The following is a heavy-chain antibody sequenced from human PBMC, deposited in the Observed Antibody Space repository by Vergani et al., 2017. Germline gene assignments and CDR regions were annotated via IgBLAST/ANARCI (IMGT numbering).Heavy chain of an antibody. Sequence: EVQLVESGGGLVQPGGSLRLSCAASGFTFSSYSMNWVRQAPGKGLEWVSYISSSSSTIYYADSVKGRFTISRDNFRQTVNLHMNFLIAEDTAIYYCARDKFFPKDVFDLWGQGTLVTVSS. CDR1: GFTFSSYS. J-gene: IGHJ3*01. CDR3: ARDKFFPKDVFDL. V-gene: IGHV3-48*01. CDR2: ISSSSSTI.